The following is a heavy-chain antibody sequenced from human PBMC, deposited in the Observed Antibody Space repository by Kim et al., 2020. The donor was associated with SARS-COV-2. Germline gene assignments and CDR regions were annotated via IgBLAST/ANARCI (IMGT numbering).Heavy chain of an antibody. V-gene: IGHV3-30*03. CDR2: ISYDGSNK. Sequence: GGSLRLSCAASGFTFSSYGMHWVRQAPGKGLEWVAVISYDGSNKYYADSVKGRFTISRDNSKNTLYLQMNSLRAEDTAVYYCAMKIAAAGTDYYYGMDVWGQGTPVTVSS. CDR1: GFTFSSYG. J-gene: IGHJ6*02. D-gene: IGHD6-13*01. CDR3: AMKIAAAGTDYYYGMDV.